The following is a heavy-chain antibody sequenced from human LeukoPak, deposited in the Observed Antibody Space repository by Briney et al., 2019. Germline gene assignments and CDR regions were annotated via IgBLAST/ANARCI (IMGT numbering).Heavy chain of an antibody. CDR1: GGSISSYY. CDR3: AKGVVAVKAMDV. Sequence: SETLSLTCTVSGGSISSYYWSWIRQPAGKGLEWIGRIYTSGSTNYNPSLKSRVTMSVDTSKNQFSLKLSSVTAPDTAVYYCAKGVVAVKAMDVWGKGTTVTVSS. V-gene: IGHV4-4*07. J-gene: IGHJ6*04. D-gene: IGHD2-15*01. CDR2: IYTSGST.